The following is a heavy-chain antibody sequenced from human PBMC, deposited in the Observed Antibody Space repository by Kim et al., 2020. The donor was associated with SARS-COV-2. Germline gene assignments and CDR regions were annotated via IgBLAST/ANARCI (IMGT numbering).Heavy chain of an antibody. D-gene: IGHD6-19*01. CDR3: AKVGSGWSDSGWFDP. Sequence: GGSLRLSCAASGFTFSSYVMSWVRQTPGKGLEWVSFIYSGGGTTYYADSVKGRFTISRDNSKNTLFLQMDSLRAEDTAVYYCAKVGSGWSDSGWFDPWGQGTLVTVSS. CDR2: IYSGGGTT. J-gene: IGHJ5*02. V-gene: IGHV3-23*03. CDR1: GFTFSSYV.